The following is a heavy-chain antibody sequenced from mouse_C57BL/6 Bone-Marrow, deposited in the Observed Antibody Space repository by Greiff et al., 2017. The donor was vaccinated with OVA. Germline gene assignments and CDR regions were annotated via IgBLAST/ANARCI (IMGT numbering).Heavy chain of an antibody. CDR2: INPSTGGT. CDR3: ARRFLYYFDY. Sequence: VQLQQSGPELVKPGASVKISCKASGYSFTGYYMNWVKQSPEKSLEWIGEINPSTGGTTYNQKFKAKGTLTVDKSSSTAYMQLKSLTSEDSAVYYCARRFLYYFDYWGQGTTLTVSS. CDR1: GYSFTGYY. J-gene: IGHJ2*01. V-gene: IGHV1-42*01.